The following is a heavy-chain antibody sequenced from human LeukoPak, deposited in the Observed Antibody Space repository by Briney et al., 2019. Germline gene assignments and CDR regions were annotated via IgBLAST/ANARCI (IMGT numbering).Heavy chain of an antibody. V-gene: IGHV3-7*01. J-gene: IGHJ5*02. CDR1: GFTFSSYW. CDR2: IKQDGSEK. CDR3: ARDVTSSGFDP. D-gene: IGHD2-2*01. Sequence: GGSLRLSCAASGFTFSSYWMSWVRQAPGKGLEWVANIKQDGSEKYYVDSVKGRFTISRDNSKNTLYLQMNSLRAEDTAVYYCARDVTSSGFDPWGQGTLVTVSS.